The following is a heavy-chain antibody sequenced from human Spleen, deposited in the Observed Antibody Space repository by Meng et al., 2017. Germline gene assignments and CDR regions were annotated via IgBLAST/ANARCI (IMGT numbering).Heavy chain of an antibody. CDR2: IYYSGRT. D-gene: IGHD3-9*01. Sequence: QVQLQESGPGLVKPSQTLSLTCTVSGGSISSGDYYWTWIRQPPGKGLEWIGYIYYSGRTYYNPSLKTRVTISVDTSKNHFSLNLRSVTAADTAVYYCARARGTIFDFDYWGQGTLVTV. CDR1: GGSISSGDYY. CDR3: ARARGTIFDFDY. J-gene: IGHJ4*02. V-gene: IGHV4-30-4*01.